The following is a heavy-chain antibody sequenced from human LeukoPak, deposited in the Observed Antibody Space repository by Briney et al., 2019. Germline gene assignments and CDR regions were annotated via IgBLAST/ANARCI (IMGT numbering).Heavy chain of an antibody. CDR3: ARDSYYDFWSGYHNYYNYYMDV. CDR1: GGSISSYY. D-gene: IGHD3-3*01. V-gene: IGHV4-4*07. CDR2: IYTSGST. Sequence: SETLSLTCTVSGGSISSYYWSWIRQPAGKGLEWIGRIYTSGSTNYNPSLKSRVTMSVDTSKNQFSLKLSSVTAADTAVYYCARDSYYDFWSGYHNYYNYYMDVWGKGTTVTVSS. J-gene: IGHJ6*03.